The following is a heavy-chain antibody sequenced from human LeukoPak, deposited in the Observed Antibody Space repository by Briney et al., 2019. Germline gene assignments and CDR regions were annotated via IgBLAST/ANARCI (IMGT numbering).Heavy chain of an antibody. J-gene: IGHJ4*02. CDR1: GGSISSYY. CDR3: AKTLSSKGSSGSFYFDY. V-gene: IGHV4-4*07. CDR2: IYTSGST. Sequence: SETLSLTCTVSGGSISSYYWSWIRQPAGKGLEWIGRIYTSGSTNYNPSLKSRVTMSEDTSKNQFSLKLSSVTAADTAVYYCAKTLSSKGSSGSFYFDYWGQGALVTVSS. D-gene: IGHD3-22*01.